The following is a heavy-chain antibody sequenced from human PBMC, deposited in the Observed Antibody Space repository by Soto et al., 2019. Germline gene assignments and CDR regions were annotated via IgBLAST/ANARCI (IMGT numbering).Heavy chain of an antibody. V-gene: IGHV3-48*01. D-gene: IGHD4-4*01. J-gene: IGHJ4*02. CDR3: ARDGLVTTHTFDY. Sequence: PGGSLRLSCAASGFTFSSYSMNWVRQAPGKGLEWVSYISSSSTIYYADSVKGRFTISRDNAKNSLYLQMNSLRAEDTAVYYCARDGLVTTHTFDYWGQGTLVTVSS. CDR2: ISSSSTI. CDR1: GFTFSSYS.